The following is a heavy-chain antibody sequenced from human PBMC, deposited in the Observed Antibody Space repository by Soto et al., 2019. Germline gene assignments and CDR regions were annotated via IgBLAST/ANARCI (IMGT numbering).Heavy chain of an antibody. CDR3: ARRQSSSWXGL. V-gene: IGHV4-59*08. J-gene: IGHJ4*02. D-gene: IGHD6-13*01. CDR2: IYYSGST. Sequence: SETLSLTCTVSGGSISSYYWSWTRQPPGKGLEWIGYIYYSGSTNYNPSLKSRVTISVDTSKNQFSLKLSSVTAADTAVYYCARRQSSSWXGLWGQGTLVTVS. CDR1: GGSISSYY.